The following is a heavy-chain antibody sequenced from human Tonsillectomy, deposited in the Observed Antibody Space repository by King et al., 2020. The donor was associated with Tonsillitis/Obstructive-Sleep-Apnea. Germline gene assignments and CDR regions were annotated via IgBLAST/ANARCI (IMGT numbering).Heavy chain of an antibody. CDR1: GGSISSYY. D-gene: IGHD3-3*01. J-gene: IGHJ6*03. V-gene: IGHV4-59*08. CDR3: ASGYDFWSGYFPYYYSMDV. Sequence: VQLQESGPGLVKPSETLSLTCTVSGGSISSYYWSWIRQPPGKGLEWIGYIYYSGSTNYNPSLKSRVTISVDTSKNQFSLKLSSVTAADTAVYYCASGYDFWSGYFPYYYSMDVWGKGTTVTVSS. CDR2: IYYSGST.